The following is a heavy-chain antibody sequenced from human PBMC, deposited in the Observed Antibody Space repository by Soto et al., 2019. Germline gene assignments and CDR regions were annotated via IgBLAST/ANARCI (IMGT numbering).Heavy chain of an antibody. V-gene: IGHV4-59*07. J-gene: IGHJ4*02. CDR1: GGSITSGC. CDR3: AGLRGYAGSPIEY. Sequence: WDTLSLTCTVSGGSITSGCWRWTPQPPGKGLEWIVYISYSGNTNYNPSLKSRVTMSVDTPKNQFSLRLSSVTTADTAVYYCAGLRGYAGSPIEYWGQATLVTVS. D-gene: IGHD2-15*01. CDR2: ISYSGNT.